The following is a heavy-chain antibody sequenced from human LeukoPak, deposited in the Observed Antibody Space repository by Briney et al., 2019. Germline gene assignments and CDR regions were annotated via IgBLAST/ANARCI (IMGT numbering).Heavy chain of an antibody. CDR2: IYYSGST. CDR1: GGSISSSSYY. J-gene: IGHJ4*02. CDR3: ARRRIVGATDFDY. Sequence: PSETLSLTCTVSGGSISSSSYYWGWIRQPPGKGLEWIGSIYYSGSTYYNPSLKSRVTISVDTSKNQFSLKLSSVTAADTAVYYCARRRIVGATDFDYWGQGTLGTVSS. V-gene: IGHV4-39*01. D-gene: IGHD1-26*01.